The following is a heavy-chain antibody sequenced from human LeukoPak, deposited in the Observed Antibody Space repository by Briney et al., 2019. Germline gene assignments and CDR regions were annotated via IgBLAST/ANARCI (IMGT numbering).Heavy chain of an antibody. CDR1: GFTFSTYA. V-gene: IGHV3-23*01. CDR2: ISGSGGST. Sequence: PGGSLRLSCAASGFTFSTYAMSWVRQAPGKGLEWVSAISGSGGSTYYADSVKGRFTISRDNSKNTLYLQMNSLRAEDTAVYYCAHSGSYTVPEYFQHWGQGALVTVSS. CDR3: AHSGSYTVPEYFQH. J-gene: IGHJ1*01. D-gene: IGHD1-26*01.